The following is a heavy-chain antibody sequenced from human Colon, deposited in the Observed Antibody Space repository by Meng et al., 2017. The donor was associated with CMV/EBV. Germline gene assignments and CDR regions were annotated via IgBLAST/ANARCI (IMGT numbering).Heavy chain of an antibody. J-gene: IGHJ6*02. CDR1: GLTFTSYA. CDR2: ISGTGVST. V-gene: IGHV3-23*01. CDR3: AKWGGSGSSDDYYYYYGMDV. D-gene: IGHD3-10*01. Sequence: GGSLRLSCEASGLTFTSYAMTWVRQAPVRGLEWVSAISGTGVSTYYAESVRGRFTISRDNSKNTLYLQMNSLRAEDTAVYYCAKWGGSGSSDDYYYYYGMDVWGQGTTVTVSS.